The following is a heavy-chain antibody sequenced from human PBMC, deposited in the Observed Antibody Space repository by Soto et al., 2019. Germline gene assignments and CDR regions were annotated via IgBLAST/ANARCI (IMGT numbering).Heavy chain of an antibody. J-gene: IGHJ5*02. CDR2: ISYDGSNK. D-gene: IGHD2-15*01. CDR3: AKSPIPENYCSGGNCFSLHWYDP. Sequence: PGGSLRLSCAASGLTFSSYGMHWVRQAPGKGLEWVAVISYDGSNKYYADSVKGRFTISRDNSKNTLYLQMNSLRAEDTAVYYCAKSPIPENYCSGGNCFSLHWYDPWGQRTLATVSS. V-gene: IGHV3-30*18. CDR1: GLTFSSYG.